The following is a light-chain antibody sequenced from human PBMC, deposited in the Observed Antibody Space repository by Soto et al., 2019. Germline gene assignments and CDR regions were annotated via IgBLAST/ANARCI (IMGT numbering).Light chain of an antibody. J-gene: IGLJ1*01. CDR2: ELK. Sequence: QSALTQPASVSGSPGQSITISCTGTSSDVGGYKYVSWFQQYPGKGPKLIIYELKDRPPGDSNRFSASKYRDTAALTIFGLHTEDVAASYCSSYTRKSTYNLGPGTTLNVL. CDR3: SSYTRKSTYN. CDR1: SSDVGGYKY. V-gene: IGLV2-14*03.